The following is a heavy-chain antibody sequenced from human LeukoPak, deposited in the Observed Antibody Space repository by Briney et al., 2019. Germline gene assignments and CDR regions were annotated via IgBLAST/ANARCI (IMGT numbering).Heavy chain of an antibody. D-gene: IGHD5-12*01. Sequence: QPGGSLRLSCAASGFTFSSYWMHCVRQAPGKGLMWVSRINSDGSITNYADSVKGRFTISRDNAKNTLYLQMNSQRAEDTAVYYCARVRATFSPHFDNWGQGTLVTVSS. CDR1: GFTFSSYW. J-gene: IGHJ4*02. V-gene: IGHV3-74*01. CDR3: ARVRATFSPHFDN. CDR2: INSDGSIT.